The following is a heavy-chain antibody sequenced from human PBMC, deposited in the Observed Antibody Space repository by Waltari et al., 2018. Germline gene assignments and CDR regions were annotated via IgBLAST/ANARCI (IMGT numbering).Heavy chain of an antibody. CDR2: ISSSSSFI. CDR1: GCPLSDYT. D-gene: IGHD4-17*01. CDR3: VRSDYGDYVGGYY. Sequence: EVQLVESGGGLVKPGGSLRLSCEACGCPLSDYTMSGVRQTPGKGLEWVSSISSSSSFIYYADSVKGRFTISRDNAKNSLFLQMNSLRAEDTSVYYCVRSDYGDYVGGYYWGQGTVVTVSS. V-gene: IGHV3-21*01. J-gene: IGHJ4*02.